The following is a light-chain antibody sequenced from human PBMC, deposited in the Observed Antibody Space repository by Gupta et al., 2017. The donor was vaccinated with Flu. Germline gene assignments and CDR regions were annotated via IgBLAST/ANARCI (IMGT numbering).Light chain of an antibody. Sequence: SSDVGGYNYVSWYQQHPGKTPKLMIYDVSKRPSWVPDRFSGSKSGNTASLTISWLQADDEADYYCCTYAGSYTFDVFGTGTKVTVL. CDR1: SSDVGGYNY. V-gene: IGLV2-11*01. CDR2: DVS. J-gene: IGLJ1*01. CDR3: CTYAGSYTFDV.